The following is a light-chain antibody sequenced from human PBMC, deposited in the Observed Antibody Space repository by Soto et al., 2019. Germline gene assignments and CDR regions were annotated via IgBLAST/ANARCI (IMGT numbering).Light chain of an antibody. V-gene: IGKV1-5*03. J-gene: IGKJ4*01. CDR3: QEYNSY. CDR2: KAS. CDR1: QGIDDW. Sequence: DNQMTQSPSTLSASVGDRVTITCRASQGIDDWLAWYQQKPGKVPKLLIYKASNLESGVPSRVSGRGFGTEFTLTISILQPDDSANYYCQEYNSYFGGGTKVEIK.